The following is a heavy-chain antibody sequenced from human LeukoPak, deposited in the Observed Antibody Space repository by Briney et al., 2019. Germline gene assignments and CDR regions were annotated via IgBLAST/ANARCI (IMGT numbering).Heavy chain of an antibody. CDR3: ARDVSSGSPQSLDY. J-gene: IGHJ4*02. V-gene: IGHV3-21*01. D-gene: IGHD3-10*01. CDR2: ISSSSSYI. CDR1: GGSISSTTYC. Sequence: ETLSLTCTVSGGSISSTTYCWGWIRQPPGKGLEWVSSISSSSSYIYYADSVKGRFTISRDNAKNSLYLQMNSLRAEDTAVYYCARDVSSGSPQSLDYWGQGTLVTVSS.